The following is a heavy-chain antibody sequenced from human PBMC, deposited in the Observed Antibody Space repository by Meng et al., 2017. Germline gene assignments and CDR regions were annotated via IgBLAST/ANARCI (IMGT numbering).Heavy chain of an antibody. CDR2: MNPNSGNT. V-gene: IGHV1-8*01. J-gene: IGHJ3*02. CDR1: GYTFTSYD. D-gene: IGHD3-22*01. CDR3: ATYYYDSSGYFNAFDI. Sequence: ASVKVSCKASGYTFTSYDINWVRQATGQELEWMGWMNPNSGNTGYAQKFQGRVTMTRNTSISTAYMELSSLRSEDTAVYYCATYYYDSSGYFNAFDIWGQGTMVTVSS.